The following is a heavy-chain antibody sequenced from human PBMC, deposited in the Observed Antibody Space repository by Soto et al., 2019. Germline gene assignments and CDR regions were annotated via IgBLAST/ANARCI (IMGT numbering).Heavy chain of an antibody. CDR1: GYSFTSYC. V-gene: IGHV5-51*01. CDR2: IYPGGSDT. CDR3: ARHLPAERILDY. Sequence: GESLKISCKGSGYSFTSYCIGWVRQMPGKGLEWLGNIYPGGSDTRYSPSFQGQVTSSAVKSISTAFLQWSSLKASDPTMCYCARHLPAERILDYWGQGTLVTVSS. D-gene: IGHD2-2*01. J-gene: IGHJ4*02.